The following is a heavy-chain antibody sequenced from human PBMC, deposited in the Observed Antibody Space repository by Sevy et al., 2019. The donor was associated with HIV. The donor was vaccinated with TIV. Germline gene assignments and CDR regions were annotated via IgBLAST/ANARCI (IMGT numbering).Heavy chain of an antibody. D-gene: IGHD3-9*01. CDR1: GFTFSSYS. CDR3: ATVRAYDILAGYYNYLHFDS. J-gene: IGHJ4*02. CDR2: MSYDESKK. V-gene: IGHV3-30-3*01. Sequence: GGSLRLSCAASGFTFSSYSLHWVRQAPGKGLDWVALMSYDESKKYYADSVKGRFTVSRDNSKDTLYLQMNSLRVEDTAVYYCATVRAYDILAGYYNYLHFDSWGQGTHVTVSS.